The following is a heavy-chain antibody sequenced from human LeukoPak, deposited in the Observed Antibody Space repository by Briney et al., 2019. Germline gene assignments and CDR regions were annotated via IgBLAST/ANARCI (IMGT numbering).Heavy chain of an antibody. CDR2: LSDNGGSP. V-gene: IGHV3-23*01. CDR1: GFTFSNYA. Sequence: GGSLRLSCAASGFTFSNYAMSWVRQAPGKGLEWVSSLSDNGGSPYYADSVKGRFTISRDNSKNTLYLHMNSLRVEDTAVYYCAKDPETYSSRWFDSWGQGTLVAVSS. CDR3: AKDPETYSSRWFDS. J-gene: IGHJ5*01. D-gene: IGHD2-21*01.